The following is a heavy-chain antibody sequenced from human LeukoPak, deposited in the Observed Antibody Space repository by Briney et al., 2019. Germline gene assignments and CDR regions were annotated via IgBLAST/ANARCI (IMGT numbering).Heavy chain of an antibody. D-gene: IGHD3-22*01. Sequence: ASVKVSCKASGYTFTSYYMHWVRQAPGQGLEWMGIINPSGGSTNYAQKFQERVTITRDMSTSTAYMELSSLRSEDTAVYYCAAAGDSSGYYPGGDVFDYWGQGTLVTVSS. CDR3: AAAGDSSGYYPGGDVFDY. V-gene: IGHV1-46*01. CDR1: GYTFTSYY. J-gene: IGHJ4*02. CDR2: INPSGGST.